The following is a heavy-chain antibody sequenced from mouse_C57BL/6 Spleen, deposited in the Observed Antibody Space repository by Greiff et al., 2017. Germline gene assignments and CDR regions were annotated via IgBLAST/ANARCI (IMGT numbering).Heavy chain of an antibody. J-gene: IGHJ2*01. CDR1: GYSITSGYY. V-gene: IGHV3-6*01. D-gene: IGHD2-3*01. CDR3: ARDGYSFYYFGY. CDR2: ISYDGSN. Sequence: EVHLVESGPGLVKPSQSLSLTCSVTGYSITSGYYWNWIRQFPGNKLEWMGYISYDGSNNYNPSLKNRISITRDTSKNQFFLKLNSVTTEDTATYYSARDGYSFYYFGYWGQGTTLTVSS.